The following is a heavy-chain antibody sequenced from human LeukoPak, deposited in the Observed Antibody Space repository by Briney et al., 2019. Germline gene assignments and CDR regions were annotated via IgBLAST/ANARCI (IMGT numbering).Heavy chain of an antibody. CDR2: INPSGGST. D-gene: IGHD1-26*01. CDR3: AREEGD. CDR1: GYTFTSYY. Sequence: ASVNVSSKASGYTFTSYYMHWVGQAPGQGLEWMGIINPSGGSTSYAQKFQGRVTMTRDTSTSTVYMELSSLRSEDTAVYSSAREEGDWGQGTLVTVSS. J-gene: IGHJ4*02. V-gene: IGHV1-46*01.